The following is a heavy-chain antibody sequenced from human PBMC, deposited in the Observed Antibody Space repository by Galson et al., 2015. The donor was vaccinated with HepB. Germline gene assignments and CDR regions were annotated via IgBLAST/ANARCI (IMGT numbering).Heavy chain of an antibody. D-gene: IGHD6-19*01. Sequence: SETLSLTCTVSGGSISGYYWSWIRQPAGKGLEWIGRFYNSENTNYNPSLKSRVTMSVDTSKNQFSLKLSSVTAADTAVYYCARCYSNGWFDYWGHGTLITVSS. CDR3: ARCYSNGWFDY. V-gene: IGHV4-4*07. CDR2: FYNSENT. CDR1: GGSISGYY. J-gene: IGHJ4*01.